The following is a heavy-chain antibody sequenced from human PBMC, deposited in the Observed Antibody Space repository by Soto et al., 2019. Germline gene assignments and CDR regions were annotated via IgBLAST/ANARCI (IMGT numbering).Heavy chain of an antibody. CDR3: AGGSGRNYYYMDV. CDR1: GGSISSYY. J-gene: IGHJ6*03. D-gene: IGHD3-10*01. Sequence: SETLSLTCTVSGGSISSYYWSWIRQPPGNGLEWIGYIYYSGSTNYNPSLKSRVTISVDTSKNQFSLKLSSVTAADTAVYYCAGGSGRNYYYMDVWGKGTTVTVSS. CDR2: IYYSGST. V-gene: IGHV4-59*01.